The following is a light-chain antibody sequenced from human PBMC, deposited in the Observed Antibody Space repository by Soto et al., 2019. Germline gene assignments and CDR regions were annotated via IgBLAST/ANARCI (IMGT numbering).Light chain of an antibody. CDR2: GAS. CDR1: QSVASNY. Sequence: EIVLTQSPGTLSLSPGERATLSCRASQSVASNYLAWYQQKPCQTPRLLIYGASSRATDIPDRFSGTGSGTDFTLTISRLEPEDFAVYYCQQYGISPPYTFGQGTKLEIK. V-gene: IGKV3-20*01. CDR3: QQYGISPPYT. J-gene: IGKJ2*01.